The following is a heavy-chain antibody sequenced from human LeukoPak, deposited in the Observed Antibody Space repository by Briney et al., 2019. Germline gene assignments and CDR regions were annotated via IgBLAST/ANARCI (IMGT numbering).Heavy chain of an antibody. Sequence: SGGSLRLSCAASGFTFSNYAIHWVRQAPGKGLEYVSGISSYGGSTYYANSVKGRFTISRDNSKNTLYLQMGSLRPEDMAVYYCARWYNSLDVWGQGTTVTVSS. CDR2: ISSYGGST. D-gene: IGHD1-1*01. J-gene: IGHJ6*02. V-gene: IGHV3-64*01. CDR3: ARWYNSLDV. CDR1: GFTFSNYA.